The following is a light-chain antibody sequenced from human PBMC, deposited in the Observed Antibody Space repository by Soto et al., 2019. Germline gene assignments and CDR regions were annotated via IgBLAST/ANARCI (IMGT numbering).Light chain of an antibody. CDR3: QQPNSYPLT. J-gene: IGKJ4*02. CDR1: QGISSY. Sequence: IQLTQSPSSLSASVGGRVTITCRASQGISSYLAWYQHKPGKAHKLLIYAAYTLQSGVQSRFSGSGSGTDFTLTISRLQPEDFATYCCQQPNSYPLTFGEGTKLDIK. V-gene: IGKV1-9*01. CDR2: AAY.